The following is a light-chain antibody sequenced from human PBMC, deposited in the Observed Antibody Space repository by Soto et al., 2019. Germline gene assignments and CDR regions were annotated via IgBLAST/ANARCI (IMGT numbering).Light chain of an antibody. CDR2: LNSDGSH. Sequence: QSVLTQSPSASASLGASVKLTCTLSSGHSSYAIAWHQQHPEKGPRYLMKLNSDGSHSKGDGIPDRFSGSSSGAERYLTISGLQAEDEADYYCQTWGTGIVVFGGGTKLTVL. CDR1: SGHSSYA. J-gene: IGLJ2*01. V-gene: IGLV4-69*01. CDR3: QTWGTGIVV.